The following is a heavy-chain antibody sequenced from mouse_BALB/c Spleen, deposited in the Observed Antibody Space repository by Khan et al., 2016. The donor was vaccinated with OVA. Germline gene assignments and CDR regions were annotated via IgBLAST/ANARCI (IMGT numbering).Heavy chain of an antibody. J-gene: IGHJ2*02. CDR2: ISTYSGNT. CDR1: GYTFTDYA. CDR3: ARPSYCGYYDY. Sequence: GQLKQAGPELVRPGVSVKISCKGSGYTFTDYAIYWVKQSHAKSLEWIGLISTYSGNTNYNQKFKGKATMTVDKSSSTAYMERARLTSEDSAIYYYARPSYCGYYDYWPHCSSLTVS. V-gene: IGHV1S137*01. D-gene: IGHD2-10*01.